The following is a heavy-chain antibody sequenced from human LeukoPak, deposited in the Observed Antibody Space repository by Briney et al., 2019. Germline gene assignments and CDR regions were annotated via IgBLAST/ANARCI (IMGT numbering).Heavy chain of an antibody. J-gene: IGHJ6*03. CDR2: INHRGGT. CDR3: ARGTQALRYFDWLPYYYYYYMDV. CDR1: GGSFSGYY. V-gene: IGHV4-34*01. Sequence: SETLSLTCAVVYGGSFSGYYWSWIRQTPGKGLEWIGEINHRGGTNYNPSLKSRVTISVDTSKNQFSLKLSSVTAADTAVYYCARGTQALRYFDWLPYYYYYYMDVWGKGTTVTVSS. D-gene: IGHD3-9*01.